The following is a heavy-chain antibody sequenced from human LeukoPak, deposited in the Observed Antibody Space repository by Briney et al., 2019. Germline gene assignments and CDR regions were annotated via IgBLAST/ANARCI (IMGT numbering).Heavy chain of an antibody. D-gene: IGHD4-23*01. Sequence: GGSLRLSCAASGFSITSNHMSWVRQAPGKGLEWVSTIYSGGSTYYADYVTGRFTISRDNSKNTLYLQMNSLRAEDTAVYYCARDGKRAFDIWGQGTMVTVSS. J-gene: IGHJ3*02. CDR1: GFSITSNH. V-gene: IGHV3-53*01. CDR2: IYSGGST. CDR3: ARDGKRAFDI.